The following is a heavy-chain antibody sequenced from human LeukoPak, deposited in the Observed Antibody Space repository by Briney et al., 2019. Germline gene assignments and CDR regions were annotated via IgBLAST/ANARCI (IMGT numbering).Heavy chain of an antibody. D-gene: IGHD3-10*01. Sequence: GRSLRLSCAASGFTFSSYAMHWVRQAPGKGLEWVAVISYDGSNKYYADSVKGRFTISRDNSKNTLYLQTNSLRAEDTAVYYCARSQLLWFGGSFDYWGQGTLVTVSS. J-gene: IGHJ4*02. V-gene: IGHV3-30*04. CDR2: ISYDGSNK. CDR1: GFTFSSYA. CDR3: ARSQLLWFGGSFDY.